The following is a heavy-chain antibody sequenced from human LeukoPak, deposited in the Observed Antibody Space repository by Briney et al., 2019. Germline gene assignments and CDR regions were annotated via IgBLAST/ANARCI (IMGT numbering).Heavy chain of an antibody. CDR2: IRWNSDTI. CDR3: AKGSYGGYAFDI. J-gene: IGHJ3*02. Sequence: PGGSLRLSCAASGFVFDDYAMHWVRQAPGKGLEWVSSIRWNSDTIGYADSVKGRFTISRDNAKNSLFLQMNSLRAEDTALYYCAKGSYGGYAFDIWGQGTMVTVSS. CDR1: GFVFDDYA. D-gene: IGHD4-23*01. V-gene: IGHV3-9*01.